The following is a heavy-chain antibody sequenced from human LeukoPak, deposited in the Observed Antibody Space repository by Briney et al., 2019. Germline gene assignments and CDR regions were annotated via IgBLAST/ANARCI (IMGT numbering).Heavy chain of an antibody. J-gene: IGHJ4*02. CDR1: GFTFSSYW. V-gene: IGHV3-7*01. D-gene: IGHD1-7*01. CDR3: ARDGNYLEYDY. CDR2: IKQDGSEK. Sequence: PGGSLRLSCAASGFTFSSYWMSWVRQAPGKGREWVANIKQDGSEKYYVDSVKGRFTISRDNAKNSLYLQMNSLRAEDTAVYYCARDGNYLEYDYWGQGTLVTVSS.